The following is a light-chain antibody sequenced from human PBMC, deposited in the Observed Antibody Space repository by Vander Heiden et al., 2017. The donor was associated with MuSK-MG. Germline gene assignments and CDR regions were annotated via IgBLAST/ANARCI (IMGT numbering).Light chain of an antibody. CDR2: GAS. CDR1: QSVDNNY. Sequence: EIVLTQSPGTLSLSPGKRATLSCRASQSVDNNYLAWYQQKPGLAPRLLIHGASTRATDITDRFSGVGSGTDFTLIINRLEPEDFAVYYCQQEGNSPITFGGGTKVEIK. CDR3: QQEGNSPIT. J-gene: IGKJ4*01. V-gene: IGKV3-20*01.